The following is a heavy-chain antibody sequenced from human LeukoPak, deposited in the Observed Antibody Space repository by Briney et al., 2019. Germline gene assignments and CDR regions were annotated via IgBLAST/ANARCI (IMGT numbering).Heavy chain of an antibody. V-gene: IGHV3-7*04. CDR3: ARGGGMRSWYDFDY. Sequence: GGSLRLSCAASGFTFSNYWMSWVRQAPGKGLEFMANIKEAGSEKYYVDSVKGRFTISRDNDKNSVHLQMNNLRAEDTAVYYCARGGGMRSWYDFDYWGQGILVTVSS. D-gene: IGHD6-13*01. CDR1: GFTFSNYW. J-gene: IGHJ4*02. CDR2: IKEAGSEK.